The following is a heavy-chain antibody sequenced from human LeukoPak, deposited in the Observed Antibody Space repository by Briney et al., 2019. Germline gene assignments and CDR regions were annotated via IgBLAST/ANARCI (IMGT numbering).Heavy chain of an antibody. Sequence: ASVKVSCKASGYTFTGYHMHWVRQAPGKGLEWMGGFDPEDGETIYAQKYQGRVTMTEDTSTDTAYMELSSLRSEDTAVYYCATAATGLLWFGDPDGMDVWGQGTTVTVSS. CDR2: FDPEDGET. J-gene: IGHJ6*02. CDR1: GYTFTGYH. CDR3: ATAATGLLWFGDPDGMDV. D-gene: IGHD3-10*01. V-gene: IGHV1-24*01.